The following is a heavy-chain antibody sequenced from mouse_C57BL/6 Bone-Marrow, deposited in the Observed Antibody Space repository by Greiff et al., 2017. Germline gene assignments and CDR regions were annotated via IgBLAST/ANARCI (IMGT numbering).Heavy chain of an antibody. V-gene: IGHV1-50*01. CDR2: IDPSDSYT. Sequence: QVQLQQPGAELVKPGASVKLSCKASGYTFTSYWMQWVKQRPGQGLEWIGEIDPSDSYTNYNQKFKGKATLTVDTSSSTAYMQLSSLTSEDSAVYYCGTGRSFAYWGQGTLVTVSA. CDR1: GYTFTSYW. CDR3: GTGRSFAY. J-gene: IGHJ3*01.